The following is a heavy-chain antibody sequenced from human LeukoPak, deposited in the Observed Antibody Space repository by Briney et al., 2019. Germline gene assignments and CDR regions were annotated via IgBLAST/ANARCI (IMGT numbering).Heavy chain of an antibody. CDR2: ISSSGGST. J-gene: IGHJ4*02. V-gene: IGHV3-64D*09. Sequence: GGSLRLSCSASGFTFSTYAMHWVRQAPGKGLEHVSAISSSGGSTYYADSVKVRFTISRDNSKNTLYLQMSSLRGEDTAVYYCVKDSNWNYILALFDYWSQGTLVTVSS. D-gene: IGHD1-7*01. CDR3: VKDSNWNYILALFDY. CDR1: GFTFSTYA.